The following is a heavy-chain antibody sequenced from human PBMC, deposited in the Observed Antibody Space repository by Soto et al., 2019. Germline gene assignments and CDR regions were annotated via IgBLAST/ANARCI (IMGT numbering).Heavy chain of an antibody. J-gene: IGHJ4*02. D-gene: IGHD6-13*01. CDR3: ARWGIAAGDY. CDR1: GYTFRSYD. Sequence: ASVKVSCQSSGYTFRSYDINWVRQSTGQGLEWMGWLNPNSGDTGYADSVKGRFTISRDNSKNTLYLQMNSLRVEDTAVYYCARWGIAAGDYWGQGTLVTVS. CDR2: LNPNSGDT. V-gene: IGHV1-8*01.